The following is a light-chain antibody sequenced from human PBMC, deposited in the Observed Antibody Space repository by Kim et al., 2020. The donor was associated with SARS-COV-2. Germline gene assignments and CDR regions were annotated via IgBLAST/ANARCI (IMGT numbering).Light chain of an antibody. J-gene: IGLJ3*02. Sequence: QSALTQPASVSGSPGQSITISCTGTSSDIGAYNSVSWYQQHPGKAPKLTMYDVTKRPSGVSDRFSGSKSGNTAFLTIFGLQAEDEADYYCSSYTITNTVVFGGGTKLTVL. CDR1: SSDIGAYNS. CDR3: SSYTITNTVV. V-gene: IGLV2-14*03. CDR2: DVT.